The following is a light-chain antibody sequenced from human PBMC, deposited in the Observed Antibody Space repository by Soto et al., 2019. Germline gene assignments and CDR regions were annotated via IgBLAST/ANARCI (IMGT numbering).Light chain of an antibody. Sequence: IQLTQSPSSLSASVGDRVTIPCRASQGISSYLAWYQQKPGKAPKLLIYAASTLQSGVPSRFSGSGSGTDFNLTISSLQHADFATFYCQQLDSYPITFGQGTRLEIK. CDR3: QQLDSYPIT. CDR2: AAS. V-gene: IGKV1-9*01. J-gene: IGKJ5*01. CDR1: QGISSY.